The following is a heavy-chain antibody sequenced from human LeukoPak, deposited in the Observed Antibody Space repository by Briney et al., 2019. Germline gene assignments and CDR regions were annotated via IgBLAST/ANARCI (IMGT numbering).Heavy chain of an antibody. CDR1: GFTFSSYA. Sequence: QPGGSLRLSCAASGFTFSSYAMSWVRQAPGKGLEWVSAISGSGGSTYYADSVKGRFTISRDNSKNTLYLQMNSLRAEDTAVYYCAESPTFGGVIVIGYYFDYWGQGTLVTVSS. CDR3: AESPTFGGVIVIGYYFDY. D-gene: IGHD3-16*02. J-gene: IGHJ4*02. CDR2: ISGSGGST. V-gene: IGHV3-23*01.